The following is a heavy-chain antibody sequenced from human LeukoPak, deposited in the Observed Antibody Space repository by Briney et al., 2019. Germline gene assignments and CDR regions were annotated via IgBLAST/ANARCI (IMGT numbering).Heavy chain of an antibody. CDR3: ARVSVEGTTLYFDL. CDR2: IYYSGST. J-gene: IGHJ2*01. V-gene: IGHV4-31*03. Sequence: SETLSLTCTVSGGSISSGGYFWSWIRQHPGKGLEWIGYIYYSGSTYYNPSLKSRVTISVDTSKNQFSLKLSSVTAADTAVYYCARVSVEGTTLYFDLWGRVTLVTVSS. D-gene: IGHD2-2*01. CDR1: GGSISSGGYF.